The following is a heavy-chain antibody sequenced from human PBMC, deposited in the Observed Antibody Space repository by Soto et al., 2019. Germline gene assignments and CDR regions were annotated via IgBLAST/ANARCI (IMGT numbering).Heavy chain of an antibody. CDR1: GYTFTSYG. Sequence: VASVKVSCKASGYTFTSYGISWVRQAPGQGLEWMGWIGAYNGNTNYAQKLQGRVTMTTDTSTSTAYMELRSLRSDDTAVYYCERVSITGTPLEFDYWGQGTLVTVSS. V-gene: IGHV1-18*01. J-gene: IGHJ4*02. CDR2: IGAYNGNT. D-gene: IGHD1-20*01. CDR3: ERVSITGTPLEFDY.